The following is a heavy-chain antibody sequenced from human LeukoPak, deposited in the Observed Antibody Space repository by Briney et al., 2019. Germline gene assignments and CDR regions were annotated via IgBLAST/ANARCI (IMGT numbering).Heavy chain of an antibody. D-gene: IGHD6-13*01. CDR2: ISSSGSTI. Sequence: GGSLRLSCAASGFTFSSYEMNWVRQAPGKGLEWVSYISSSGSTIYYADSVKGRFTISRDNAKNSLYLQMNSLRAEDTAVYYCGKASIAAALTFDYWGQGTLVTVSS. CDR1: GFTFSSYE. V-gene: IGHV3-48*03. J-gene: IGHJ4*02. CDR3: GKASIAAALTFDY.